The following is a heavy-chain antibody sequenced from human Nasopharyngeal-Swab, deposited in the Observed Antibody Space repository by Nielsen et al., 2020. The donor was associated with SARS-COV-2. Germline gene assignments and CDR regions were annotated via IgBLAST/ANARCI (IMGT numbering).Heavy chain of an antibody. V-gene: IGHV3-21*01. CDR2: ISSSSSYI. CDR3: ARDRQQGYYYGMDV. CDR1: GSIFSSYS. J-gene: IGHJ6*02. D-gene: IGHD6-13*01. Sequence: GESLKISCAASGSIFSSYSMNWVRQAPGKGLEWVSSISSSSSYIYYADSVKGRFTISRDNAKTSLYLQMNSLRAEDTAVYYCARDRQQGYYYGMDVWGQGTTVTVSS.